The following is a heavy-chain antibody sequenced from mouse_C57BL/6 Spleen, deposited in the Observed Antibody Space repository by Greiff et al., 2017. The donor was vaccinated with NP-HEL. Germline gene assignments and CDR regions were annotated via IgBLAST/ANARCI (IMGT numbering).Heavy chain of an antibody. V-gene: IGHV1-80*01. J-gene: IGHJ3*01. D-gene: IGHD2-4*01. CDR1: GYAFSSYW. CDR2: IYPGDGDT. CDR3: ARGYDYDGGLAY. Sequence: LQQSGASVKISCKASGYAFSSYWMNWVKQRPGKGLEWIGQIYPGDGDTNYNGKFKGKATLTADKSSSTAYLQLSSLTSEDSAVYFCARGYDYDGGLAYWGKGTLVTVAA.